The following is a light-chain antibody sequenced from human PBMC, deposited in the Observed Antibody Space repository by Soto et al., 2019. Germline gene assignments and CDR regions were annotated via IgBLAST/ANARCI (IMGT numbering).Light chain of an antibody. CDR3: SSYAGRNNPVV. V-gene: IGLV2-8*01. Sequence: QSALTQPPSASGSPGQSVTISCTGTSGDVGAYNSVSWYQQHPGKAPKLMIYGVSTRPSGVPDRFSGSKSGNTASLTVSGLQAEDEADYYRSSYAGRNNPVVFGGRTKPTVL. CDR2: GVS. CDR1: SGDVGAYNS. J-gene: IGLJ2*01.